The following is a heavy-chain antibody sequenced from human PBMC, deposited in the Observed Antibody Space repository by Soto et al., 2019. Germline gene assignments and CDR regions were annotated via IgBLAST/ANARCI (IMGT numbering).Heavy chain of an antibody. V-gene: IGHV3-7*03. D-gene: IGHD3-16*02. CDR1: GFTFSSYW. CDR3: ARGYSSAPNWFDP. J-gene: IGHJ5*02. CDR2: VNHDGSAK. Sequence: EVHLVESGGGLVQPGGSLRLSCAVSGFTFSSYWMHWVRQAPGKGLEWVASVNHDGSAKYYLDSVKGRFAISKDNAKNSLYLQRNRVRAEDTAVYYCARGYSSAPNWFDPWGQGTLVTVSS.